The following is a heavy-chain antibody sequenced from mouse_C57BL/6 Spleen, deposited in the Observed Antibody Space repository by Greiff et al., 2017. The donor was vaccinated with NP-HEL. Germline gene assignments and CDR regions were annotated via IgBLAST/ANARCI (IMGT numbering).Heavy chain of an antibody. CDR1: GYTFTDYN. CDR3: APYYYGSKGFDY. CDR2: INPNNGGT. Sequence: EVKLVESGPELVKPGASVKMSCKASGYTFTDYNMHWVKQSHGKSLEWIGYINPNNGGTSYNQKFKGKATLTVNKSSSTAYMELRSLTSEDSAVYYCAPYYYGSKGFDYWGQGTTLTVSS. J-gene: IGHJ2*01. D-gene: IGHD1-1*01. V-gene: IGHV1-22*01.